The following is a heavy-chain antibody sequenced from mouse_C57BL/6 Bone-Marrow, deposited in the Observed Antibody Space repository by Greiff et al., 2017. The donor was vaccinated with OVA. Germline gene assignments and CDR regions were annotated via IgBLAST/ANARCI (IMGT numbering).Heavy chain of an antibody. Sequence: VQLKQPGAELVMPGASVKLSCKASGYTFTSYWMHWVKQRPGQGLEWIGEIDPSDSYTNYNQKFKGKSTLTVDKSSSTAYMQLSSLTSEDSAVYYCATSFYAMDYWGQGTSVTVSS. V-gene: IGHV1-69*01. CDR1: GYTFTSYW. CDR2: IDPSDSYT. CDR3: ATSFYAMDY. J-gene: IGHJ4*01.